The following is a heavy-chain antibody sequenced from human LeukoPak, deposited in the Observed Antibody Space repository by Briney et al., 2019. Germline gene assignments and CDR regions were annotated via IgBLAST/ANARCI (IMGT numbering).Heavy chain of an antibody. CDR2: IRSKANSYAT. D-gene: IGHD3-22*01. J-gene: IGHJ4*02. CDR1: GFTFSGSA. Sequence: GGSLRLSCAASGFTFSGSAMHWVRQASGKGLEWVGRIRSKANSYATAYAASVKGRFTISRDDSKNTAYLQMNSLKTEDTAVYCCTRLYYYDSSGWGQGTLVTVSS. V-gene: IGHV3-73*01. CDR3: TRLYYYDSSG.